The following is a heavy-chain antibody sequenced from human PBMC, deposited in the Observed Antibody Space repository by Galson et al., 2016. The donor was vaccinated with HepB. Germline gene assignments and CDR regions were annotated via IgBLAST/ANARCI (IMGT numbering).Heavy chain of an antibody. V-gene: IGHV1-69*13. CDR3: ARDSSSSLVTSWFDP. D-gene: IGHD6-6*01. Sequence: SVKVSCKASGDTFSNYAISWVRQAPGQGLEWMGGIIPIFDTAVYAQRFQGRVTITADESTSTAYMELSSLTSAATAVYYCARDSSSSLVTSWFDPWGQGTLVTVSS. J-gene: IGHJ5*02. CDR1: GDTFSNYA. CDR2: IIPIFDTA.